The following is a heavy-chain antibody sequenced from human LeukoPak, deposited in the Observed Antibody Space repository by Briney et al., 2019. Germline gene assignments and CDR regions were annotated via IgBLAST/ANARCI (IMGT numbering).Heavy chain of an antibody. Sequence: SETLSLTCNISEGSISHDYWVWVRQPPGKGLEWIAYIDYNGYTDYNPSVKSRVTMSIDTSKGQFTLHLRSVSAADTAIYYCTTYAPNRYWFAPWGQGIRVTVSS. CDR1: EGSISHDY. CDR3: TTYAPNRYWFAP. D-gene: IGHD2-2*01. J-gene: IGHJ5*02. V-gene: IGHV4-59*08. CDR2: IDYNGYT.